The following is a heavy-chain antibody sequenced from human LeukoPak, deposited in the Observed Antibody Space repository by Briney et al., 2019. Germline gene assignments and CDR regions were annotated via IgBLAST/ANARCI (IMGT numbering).Heavy chain of an antibody. CDR2: INRDGSEK. V-gene: IGHV3-7*01. J-gene: IGHJ4*02. CDR3: ASEIRYRSGGTCYSDYFDN. D-gene: IGHD2-15*01. CDR1: GPSFATYW. Sequence: GGSLRLSCVDSGPSFATYWMIWVRQAPGKRLEWVANINRDGSEKYYVDSVKGRFTISRDNAKNSLYLQMNSLRAEDTAVYYCASEIRYRSGGTCYSDYFDNWGQGTLVTVSS.